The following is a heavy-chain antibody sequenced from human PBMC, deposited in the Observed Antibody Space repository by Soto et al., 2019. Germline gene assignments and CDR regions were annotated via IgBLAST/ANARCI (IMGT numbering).Heavy chain of an antibody. CDR1: GYTFTDSG. J-gene: IGHJ4*02. Sequence: ASVKVSCKASGYTFTDSGFSWVRQAPGQGLEWVGWIRVNNGDTHYAQKLQGRVTMTTDTSTSTAFMELRSLRSDDTAVYYCARESGRDGGKFDYWGQGTLVTVSS. CDR2: IRVNNGDT. CDR3: ARESGRDGGKFDY. V-gene: IGHV1-18*01. D-gene: IGHD3-16*01.